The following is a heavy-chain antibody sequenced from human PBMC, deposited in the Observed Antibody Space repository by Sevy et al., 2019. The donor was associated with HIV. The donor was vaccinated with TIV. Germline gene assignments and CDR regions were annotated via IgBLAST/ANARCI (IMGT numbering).Heavy chain of an antibody. V-gene: IGHV7-4-1*02. CDR3: ARDGAATGSDAFDIWGSTFDI. J-gene: IGHJ3*02. Sequence: ASVKVSCKASGYTFTSHAMILVRQAPGQGLEWMGWINTNTGNPTYGQGFTGRFVFSLDTSVSTAYLQISSLKAADTAVYYCARDGAATGSDAFDIWGSTFDIWGQRTMVTVSS. D-gene: IGHD1-1*01. CDR2: INTNTGNP. CDR1: GYTFTSHA.